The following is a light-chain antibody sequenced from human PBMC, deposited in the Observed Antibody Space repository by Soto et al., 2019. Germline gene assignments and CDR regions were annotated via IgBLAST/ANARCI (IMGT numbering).Light chain of an antibody. Sequence: TQSPATLSISPGERATLSCRASQSVSSNLAWYQQKPGQAPRLLIYDASNRATGIPARFSGSGSGTDFTLTISSLEPEDFAVYYCQQRSNWPPRITFGQGTRLEIK. V-gene: IGKV3-11*01. CDR1: QSVSSN. J-gene: IGKJ5*01. CDR2: DAS. CDR3: QQRSNWPPRIT.